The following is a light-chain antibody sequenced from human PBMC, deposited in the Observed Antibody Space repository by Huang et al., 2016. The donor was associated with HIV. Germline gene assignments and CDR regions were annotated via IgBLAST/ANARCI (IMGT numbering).Light chain of an antibody. V-gene: IGKV3-20*01. CDR3: QQYGSSPHH. J-gene: IGKJ5*01. CDR2: GAS. CDR1: QSVSSSY. Sequence: EIVLTQSPGTLSLSPGERATLSCRASQSVSSSYLAWYQQKPGQAPRLLIYGASSRATGIPDRFSGSGSGTDFTLTISRLEPEDFAVYYCQQYGSSPHHFGQGTRLEMK.